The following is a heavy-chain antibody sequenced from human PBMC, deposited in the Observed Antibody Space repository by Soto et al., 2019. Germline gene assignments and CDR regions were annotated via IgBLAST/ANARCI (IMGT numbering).Heavy chain of an antibody. CDR1: GFTFSSYG. Sequence: PGGSLRLSCAASGFTFSSYGMHWVRQAPGKGLEWVALLWFDGSDKYYTESVKGRFTISRDNSKSTLYLQMNRLRAEDTAVYYCARLYCSASSCYSVGAFDIRGQGTMVTVSS. CDR2: LWFDGSDK. J-gene: IGHJ3*02. CDR3: ARLYCSASSCYSVGAFDI. D-gene: IGHD2-15*01. V-gene: IGHV3-33*01.